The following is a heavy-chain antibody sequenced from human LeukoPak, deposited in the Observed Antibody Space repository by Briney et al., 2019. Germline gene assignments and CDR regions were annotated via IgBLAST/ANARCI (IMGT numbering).Heavy chain of an antibody. J-gene: IGHJ4*02. Sequence: PSETLSLTCAVYGGSFSGYYWSWIRQPPGKGLEWIGEINHSGSTNYNPSLTSRVTISVDTSKNQFSLKLTSVTAADTAVYYCARRNYCGSGSWRPNFDYWGQGTLVTVSS. CDR1: GGSFSGYY. CDR3: ARRNYCGSGSWRPNFDY. V-gene: IGHV4-34*01. CDR2: INHSGST. D-gene: IGHD3-10*01.